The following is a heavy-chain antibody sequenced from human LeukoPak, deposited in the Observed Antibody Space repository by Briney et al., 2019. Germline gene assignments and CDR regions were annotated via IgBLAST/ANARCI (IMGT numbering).Heavy chain of an antibody. V-gene: IGHV1-69*04. D-gene: IGHD2-2*01. CDR2: IIPIFGIA. CDR3: ASLGSQGYCSSTSCPSQVDY. Sequence: SSVEASCKASGGTFSSYAISWVPQAPGQGLEWMGRIIPIFGIANYAQKFQGRVTITADKSTSTAYMELSSLRSEDTAVYYCASLGSQGYCSSTSCPSQVDYWGQGTLVTVSS. CDR1: GGTFSSYA. J-gene: IGHJ4*02.